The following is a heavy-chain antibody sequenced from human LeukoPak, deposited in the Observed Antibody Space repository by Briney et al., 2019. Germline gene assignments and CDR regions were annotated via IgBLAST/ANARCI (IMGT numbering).Heavy chain of an antibody. V-gene: IGHV1-2*02. CDR1: GYTFTGYY. Sequence: ASVKVSCKASGYTFTGYYMHWVRQGPGQGLEWMGWINPNSGGTNYAQKFQGRVTMTRDTSIGTAYMELSRLRSDDTAVYYCARDQGELTFDYWGQGTLVTVSS. CDR2: INPNSGGT. D-gene: IGHD1-26*01. CDR3: ARDQGELTFDY. J-gene: IGHJ4*02.